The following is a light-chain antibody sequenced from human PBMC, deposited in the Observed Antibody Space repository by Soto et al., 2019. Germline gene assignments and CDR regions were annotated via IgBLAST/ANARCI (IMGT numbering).Light chain of an antibody. J-gene: IGKJ2*01. V-gene: IGKV3-20*01. CDR2: GAS. Sequence: EIVLTQSPGTLSVSPGERATLSCRASQSVSSNSLVWYQQKPGQAPRLLIYGASIRATGIPDRFSGSGSGTDFTLTISTLEPEDFGVYYCQHYGSSPPMYTFGQGTKLEIK. CDR1: QSVSSNS. CDR3: QHYGSSPPMYT.